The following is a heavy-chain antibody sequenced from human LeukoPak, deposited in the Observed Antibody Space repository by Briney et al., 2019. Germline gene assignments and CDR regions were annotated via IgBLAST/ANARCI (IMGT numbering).Heavy chain of an antibody. J-gene: IGHJ4*02. CDR1: GFTFSDYY. CDR2: ISSSGSTI. V-gene: IGHV3-11*04. Sequence: GGSLRLSCAASGFTFSDYYMSWIRQAPGKGLEWVSYISSSGSTIYYADSVKGRFTISRDNAKNSLYLQMNSLRAEDTAVYYCARDGRYYYDSSGYSSFDYWGQGTLVTVSS. CDR3: ARDGRYYYDSSGYSSFDY. D-gene: IGHD3-22*01.